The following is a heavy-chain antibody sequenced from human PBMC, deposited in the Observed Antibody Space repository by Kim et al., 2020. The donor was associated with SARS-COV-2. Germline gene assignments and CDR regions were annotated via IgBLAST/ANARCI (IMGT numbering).Heavy chain of an antibody. V-gene: IGHV4-39*01. CDR2: IYYSGST. Sequence: SETLSLSCTVSGGSISSSSYYWGWIRQPPGKGLEWIGSIYYSGSTYYNPSLKCRVTISVDTSKNQFSLKLSSVTAADTAVYYCARRERYYGSGSYGPMDVWGQGTTVTVSS. D-gene: IGHD3-10*01. CDR1: GGSISSSSYY. J-gene: IGHJ6*02. CDR3: ARRERYYGSGSYGPMDV.